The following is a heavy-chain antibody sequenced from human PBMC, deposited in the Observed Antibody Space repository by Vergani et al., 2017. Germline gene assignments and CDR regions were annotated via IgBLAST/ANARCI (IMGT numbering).Heavy chain of an antibody. V-gene: IGHV3-9*01. Sequence: EVQLVESGGGLVQPGRSLRLSCVASGFTFDDYAMHWVRQAPGKGLEWVSGISWNSGSISYADSVKGRFTISRDNAKNSLYLQMNSLRAEDTALYYCAKDRGPHFWSGYYDCSDYWGQGTLVTVSS. J-gene: IGHJ4*02. CDR2: ISWNSGSI. CDR3: AKDRGPHFWSGYYDCSDY. D-gene: IGHD3-3*02. CDR1: GFTFDDYA.